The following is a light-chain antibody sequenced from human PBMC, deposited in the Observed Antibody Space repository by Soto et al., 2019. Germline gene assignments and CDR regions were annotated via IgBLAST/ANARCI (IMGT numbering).Light chain of an antibody. Sequence: QSALTQPASVSGSPGQSITISCTGTSSDVGYYNYVSWYQQHPGRVPKLMIYEVTNRPSGVSNRFSGSKSGNTASLTISGLQAEDEADYYCSSYTSSNTWVFGGGTKLTVL. J-gene: IGLJ3*02. CDR2: EVT. V-gene: IGLV2-14*01. CDR1: SSDVGYYNY. CDR3: SSYTSSNTWV.